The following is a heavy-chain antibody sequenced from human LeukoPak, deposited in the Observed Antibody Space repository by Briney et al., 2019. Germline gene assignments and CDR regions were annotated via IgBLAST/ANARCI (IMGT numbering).Heavy chain of an antibody. CDR2: IYYSGST. Sequence: PSETLSLTCTVSGGSISRYYWSWIRQPPGKGLEWIGYIYYSGSTNYNPSLKSRVTISVDTSKNQFSLKLSYVTAADTAVYYCAREGSYSSSSPFDYWGQGTLVTVSS. CDR3: AREGSYSSSSPFDY. V-gene: IGHV4-59*01. J-gene: IGHJ4*02. CDR1: GGSISRYY. D-gene: IGHD6-6*01.